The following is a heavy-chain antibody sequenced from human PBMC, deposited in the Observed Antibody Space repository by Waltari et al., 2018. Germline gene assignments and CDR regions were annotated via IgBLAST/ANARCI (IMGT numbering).Heavy chain of an antibody. D-gene: IGHD3-9*01. Sequence: EVQLVDSGGGLVQPGGRLRLSCAASGFSFASFGMSWIRQAPGKGLEWLAGISGGGESSYYPDSAKGRFTISRDNEKNIVYLQVSSLRGDDTATYFCARDGYSYDTGYYSGGYFDYWGQGTLVTVSS. CDR3: ARDGYSYDTGYYSGGYFDY. CDR1: GFSFASFG. CDR2: ISGGGESS. V-gene: IGHV3-23*04. J-gene: IGHJ4*02.